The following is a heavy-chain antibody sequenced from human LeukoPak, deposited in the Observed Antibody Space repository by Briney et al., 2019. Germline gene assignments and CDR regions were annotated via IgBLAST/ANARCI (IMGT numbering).Heavy chain of an antibody. CDR3: ASTLGYCSGGSCYPSFDY. Sequence: KPSGSPSPTRTVSGGAPSGFYWGGIREPPRKGLGWGGDIYYSGSTNYNPSLKSRVTISVDTSKNQFSLKLSSVTAADTAVYYCASTLGYCSGGSCYPSFDYWGQGTLVTVSS. CDR1: GGAPSGFY. D-gene: IGHD2-15*01. J-gene: IGHJ4*02. CDR2: IYYSGST. V-gene: IGHV4-59*01.